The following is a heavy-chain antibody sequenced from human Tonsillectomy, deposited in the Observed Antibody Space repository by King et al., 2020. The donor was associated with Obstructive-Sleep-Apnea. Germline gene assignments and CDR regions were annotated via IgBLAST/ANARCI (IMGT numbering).Heavy chain of an antibody. V-gene: IGHV3-9*01. CDR3: VKDKNSGWYVDYFDY. CDR2: ISWNSGSI. J-gene: IGHJ4*02. Sequence: QLVQSGGGLVQPGRSLRVSCAASGFMFDDFAMHWVRQAPGKGLEWVSGISWNSGSIGYADSVKGRFIISRDNAKNSVFLQMNSLRGEDTALYYCVKDKNSGWYVDYFDYWGQGTLVTVSS. D-gene: IGHD6-19*01. CDR1: GFMFDDFA.